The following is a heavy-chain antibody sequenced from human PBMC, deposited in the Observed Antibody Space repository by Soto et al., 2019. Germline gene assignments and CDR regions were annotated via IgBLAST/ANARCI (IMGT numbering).Heavy chain of an antibody. CDR3: VREMWTHSCPQNFFDF. Sequence: QIQLVQSEGELKQPGASVKVSCTTSGYRFKSYGICWVRQAPGQGLEWMGYISPNSGDTTYARNFRDRVTMTTDTLTTTAYMELRRLNSDDTSIYYCVREMWTHSCPQNFFDFWGQGTLVTVSS. V-gene: IGHV1-18*01. CDR1: GYRFKSYG. J-gene: IGHJ4*02. CDR2: ISPNSGDT. D-gene: IGHD2-2*01.